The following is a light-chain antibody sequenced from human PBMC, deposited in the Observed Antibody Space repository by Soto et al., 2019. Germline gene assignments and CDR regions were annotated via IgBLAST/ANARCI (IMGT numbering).Light chain of an antibody. CDR1: SSDVGGYNY. Sequence: SALTQPASVSGSPGQSITISCTGTSSDVGGYNYVSWYQQHPGKAPKLMIYEVSRRPSGVPDRFSGSKSGNTASLTVSGLQAEDEADYYCCSYAGSYTEVFGTGTKVTVL. CDR2: EVS. CDR3: CSYAGSYTEV. J-gene: IGLJ1*01. V-gene: IGLV2-8*01.